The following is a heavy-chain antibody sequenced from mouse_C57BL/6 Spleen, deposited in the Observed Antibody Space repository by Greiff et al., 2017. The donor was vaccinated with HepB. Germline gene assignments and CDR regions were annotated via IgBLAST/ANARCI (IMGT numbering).Heavy chain of an antibody. CDR2: IYPGDGTT. Sequence: VKLAESGPELVKPGASVKISCKASGYPFSSSWMNWVKQRPGKGLEWIGRIYPGDGTTKYNGKFKGKATMTADKSSSTAYMQLSSLTSADYAVYNCARDHYYDGSQDYFDYWGQGTTLTVSS. V-gene: IGHV1-82*01. CDR1: GYPFSSSW. J-gene: IGHJ2*01. D-gene: IGHD1-1*01. CDR3: ARDHYYDGSQDYFDY.